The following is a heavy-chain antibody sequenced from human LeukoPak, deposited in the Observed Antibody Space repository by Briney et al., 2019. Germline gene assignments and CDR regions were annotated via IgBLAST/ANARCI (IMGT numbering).Heavy chain of an antibody. J-gene: IGHJ4*02. CDR3: ARDHAGSGDYFDY. Sequence: GGSLRLSCAASVFTFSSYWMTWVRQAPGKGLEGVANIKQDGSEKYYVDSVKGRFTISRDNAKNSLYLQMNRLRAEDTAVYYCARDHAGSGDYFDYWGQGTLVTVSS. CDR2: IKQDGSEK. D-gene: IGHD3-10*01. CDR1: VFTFSSYW. V-gene: IGHV3-7*01.